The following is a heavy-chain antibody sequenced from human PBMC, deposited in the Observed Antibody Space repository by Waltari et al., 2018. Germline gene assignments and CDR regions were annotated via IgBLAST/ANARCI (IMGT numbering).Heavy chain of an antibody. CDR2: IYYSGST. Sequence: QLQLQESGPGLVKPSETLPLTCTVSGDSISSSSYYWGWIRQPPGKGLEWIGSIYYSGSTYYNPSLKSRVTISVDTSKNQFSLKLSSVTAADTAVYYCARQSMGWFGEFNHVSDYWGQGTLVTVSS. D-gene: IGHD3-10*01. J-gene: IGHJ4*02. CDR1: GDSISSSSYY. V-gene: IGHV4-39*01. CDR3: ARQSMGWFGEFNHVSDY.